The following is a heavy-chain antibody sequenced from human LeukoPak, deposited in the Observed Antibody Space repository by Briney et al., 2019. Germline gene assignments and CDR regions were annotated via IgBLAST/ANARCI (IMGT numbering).Heavy chain of an antibody. Sequence: SETLSLTCTVSGASISGSGYYWGWIRQPPGKGLEWIGNIYSSGSTYYNASLQSRATISIDTSKNQFSLRLNSVTAADTAMYYCAKSGGYGLIDYWGQGTLVTVSS. CDR1: GASISGSGYY. D-gene: IGHD1-26*01. CDR3: AKSGGYGLIDY. J-gene: IGHJ4*02. V-gene: IGHV4-39*01. CDR2: IYSSGST.